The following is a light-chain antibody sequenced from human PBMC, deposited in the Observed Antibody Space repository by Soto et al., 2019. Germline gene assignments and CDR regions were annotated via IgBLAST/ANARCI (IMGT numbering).Light chain of an antibody. J-gene: IGKJ5*01. CDR1: QTVGSNY. CDR2: GAS. V-gene: IGKV3-20*01. Sequence: EIILTQSPDTLSLSPGERATLXXRASQTVGSNYLAWCQQRPGQAPRLXIYGASTRAVGIPDRFSGSGSGTDFTLTITRLEPEDSAVYFCQQYTGPPTTFGQGTRLEIK. CDR3: QQYTGPPTT.